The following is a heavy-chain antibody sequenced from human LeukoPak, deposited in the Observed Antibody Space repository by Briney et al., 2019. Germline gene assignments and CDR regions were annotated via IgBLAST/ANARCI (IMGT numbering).Heavy chain of an antibody. J-gene: IGHJ4*02. Sequence: PGGSLRLSCAASGFTFNNYAMSWVRQAPGKGLEWVSVIYSGGSTYYADSVKGRFTISRDNSKNTLYLQMNSLRAEDTAVYYCARDLSTVTTPNDWGQGTLVTVSS. CDR3: ARDLSTVTTPND. V-gene: IGHV3-66*01. D-gene: IGHD4-17*01. CDR2: IYSGGST. CDR1: GFTFNNYA.